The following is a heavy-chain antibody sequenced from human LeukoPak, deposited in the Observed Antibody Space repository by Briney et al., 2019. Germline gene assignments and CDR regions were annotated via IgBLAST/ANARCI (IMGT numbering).Heavy chain of an antibody. CDR1: GFTFDDYA. V-gene: IGHV3-9*01. CDR3: VTMRGSYSFDY. D-gene: IGHD1-26*01. CDR2: ISWNSGSI. Sequence: GRSLRLSCAASGFTFDDYAMHWVRQAPGKGLEWVSGISWNSGSIGYADSVKGRFTISRDNAKNSLYLQMNSLRAEDTAVYYCVTMRGSYSFDYWGQGTLVTVSS. J-gene: IGHJ4*02.